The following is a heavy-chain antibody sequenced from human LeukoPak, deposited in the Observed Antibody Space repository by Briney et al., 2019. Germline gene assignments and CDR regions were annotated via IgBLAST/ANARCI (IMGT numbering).Heavy chain of an antibody. J-gene: IGHJ3*02. D-gene: IGHD3-22*01. CDR1: GFTFSSNS. CDR3: AKDRGAFWYDTSGFAFDI. V-gene: IGHV3-21*01. Sequence: GGSLSLSCAASGFTFSSNSMNWVRQAPGKGLEWVSSISSSSRYIFYADSVKGRFTISRDNAKKSLYLEMNSLRAEDTAVYYCAKDRGAFWYDTSGFAFDIWGQGTMVTVSS. CDR2: ISSSSRYI.